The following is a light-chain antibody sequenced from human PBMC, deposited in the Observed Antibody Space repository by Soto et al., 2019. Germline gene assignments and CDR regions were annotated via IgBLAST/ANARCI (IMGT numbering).Light chain of an antibody. Sequence: EVVMTQSPATRSVSPGERATLSCRASQSVSNNLAWYQQRPGQAPRLLLFAASTRATGIPARCSASGSGTEFNLAISGLQSVDFAVYCCQQYNNWPPLTFGGGTKVEIK. CDR1: QSVSNN. J-gene: IGKJ4*01. V-gene: IGKV3-15*01. CDR3: QQYNNWPPLT. CDR2: AAS.